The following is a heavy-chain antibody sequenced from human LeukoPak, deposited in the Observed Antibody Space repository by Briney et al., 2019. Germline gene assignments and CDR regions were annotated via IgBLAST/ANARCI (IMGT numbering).Heavy chain of an antibody. V-gene: IGHV3-48*01. CDR3: AKRPRAENYDYVWGSSSYSYYMDV. Sequence: GGSLRLSCAASGFTFSSYWMSWVRQAPGKGLEWVSYISSSSSTIYYADSVKGRFTISRDNSKNTLYLQMNSLRTEDTAVYYCAKRPRAENYDYVWGSSSYSYYMDVWGKGTTVTISS. D-gene: IGHD3-16*01. CDR1: GFTFSSYW. J-gene: IGHJ6*03. CDR2: ISSSSSTI.